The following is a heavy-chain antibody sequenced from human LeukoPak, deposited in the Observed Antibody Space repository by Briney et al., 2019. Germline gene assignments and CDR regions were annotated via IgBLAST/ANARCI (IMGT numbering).Heavy chain of an antibody. CDR3: AGATVTTGWFDP. J-gene: IGHJ5*02. V-gene: IGHV4-30-4*07. Sequence: PSETLSLTCAVSGGSISSGGYSWSWIRQPPGKGLEWIGYIYYSGSTYYNPSLKSRVTISVDTSKNQFSLKLSSVTAADTAVYYCAGATVTTGWFDPWGQGTLVTVSS. CDR1: GGSISSGGYS. CDR2: IYYSGST. D-gene: IGHD4-17*01.